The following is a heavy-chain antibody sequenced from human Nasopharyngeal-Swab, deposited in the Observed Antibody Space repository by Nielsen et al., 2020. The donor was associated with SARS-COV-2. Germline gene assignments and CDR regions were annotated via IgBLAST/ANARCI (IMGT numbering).Heavy chain of an antibody. J-gene: IGHJ4*02. D-gene: IGHD6-19*01. CDR3: AGAVAGTGWDY. CDR2: IYYSGST. V-gene: IGHV4-59*01. Sequence: WIRQPPGKGPEWIGYIYYSGSTNYSPSLKSRVTISVDTSKNQFSLKLSSVSAADTAVYYCAGAVAGTGWDYWGQGTLVPSPQ.